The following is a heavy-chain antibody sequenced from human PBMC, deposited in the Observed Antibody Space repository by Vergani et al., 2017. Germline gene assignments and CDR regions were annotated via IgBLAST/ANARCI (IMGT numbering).Heavy chain of an antibody. CDR3: ARDLDYYDSSGRDGRDV. D-gene: IGHD3-22*01. CDR1: GYTFTSYY. J-gene: IGHJ6*02. V-gene: IGHV1-46*03. Sequence: QVQLVQSGAEVKKPGASVKVSCKASGYTFTSYYMHWVRQAPGQGLEWMGIINPSGGSTSYAQKFQGRVTMTRDTSTSTVYMELSSLRSEDTAVYYCARDLDYYDSSGRDGRDVWGQGTTVTVSS. CDR2: INPSGGST.